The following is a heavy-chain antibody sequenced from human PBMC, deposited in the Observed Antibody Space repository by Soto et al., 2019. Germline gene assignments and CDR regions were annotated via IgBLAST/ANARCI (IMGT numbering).Heavy chain of an antibody. D-gene: IGHD6-19*01. CDR2: IYYSGST. J-gene: IGHJ4*02. CDR3: AREVAGTCYFDY. Sequence: QVQLQESGPGLVKSSQTLSLTCTVSGGSISSGGYYWSWIRQHPGKGLEWIGYIYYSGSTYSNPSLKSRGSISVDMSKNQFSLKLSSVTAADTAVYYCAREVAGTCYFDYWGQGTLVTVSS. CDR1: GGSISSGGYY. V-gene: IGHV4-31*03.